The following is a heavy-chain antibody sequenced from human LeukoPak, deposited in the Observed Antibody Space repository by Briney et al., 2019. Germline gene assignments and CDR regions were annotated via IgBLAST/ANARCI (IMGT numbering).Heavy chain of an antibody. CDR2: MNPNSGNT. J-gene: IGHJ6*03. Sequence: ASVKVSCKASGYTFTGYYMHWVRQATGQGLEWMGWMNPNSGNTGYAQKFQGRVTITRNTSISTAYMELSSLRSEDTAVYYCARALYDYGDYNYYYYYYMDVWGKGTTVTVSS. CDR3: ARALYDYGDYNYYYYYYMDV. D-gene: IGHD4-17*01. CDR1: GYTFTGYY. V-gene: IGHV1-8*03.